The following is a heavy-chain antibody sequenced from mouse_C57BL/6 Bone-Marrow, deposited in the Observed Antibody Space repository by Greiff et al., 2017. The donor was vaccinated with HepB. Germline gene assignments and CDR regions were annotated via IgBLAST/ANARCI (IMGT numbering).Heavy chain of an antibody. Sequence: QVQLKQSGAELVKPGASVKMSCKASGYTFTTYPIEWMKQNHGKSLEWIGNFHPYNDDTKYNEKFKGKATLTVEKSSSTVYLELSRLTSDDSAVYYCARSSAQATGGYAMDYWGQGTSVTVSS. CDR3: ARSSAQATGGYAMDY. CDR2: FHPYNDDT. CDR1: GYTFTTYP. D-gene: IGHD3-2*02. V-gene: IGHV1-47*01. J-gene: IGHJ4*01.